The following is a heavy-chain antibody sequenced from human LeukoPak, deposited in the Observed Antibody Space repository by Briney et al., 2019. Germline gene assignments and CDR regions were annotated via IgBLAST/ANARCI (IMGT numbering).Heavy chain of an antibody. J-gene: IGHJ4*02. Sequence: GGSLRLSCAASGFTFSSYSMNWVRQASGKGLEWVSSISSSSSYIYYADSVKGRFTISRDNAKNSLYLQMNSLRAEDTAVYYCAKDMVRGVMAYWGQGTLVTVSS. V-gene: IGHV3-21*01. CDR2: ISSSSSYI. CDR3: AKDMVRGVMAY. CDR1: GFTFSSYS. D-gene: IGHD3-10*01.